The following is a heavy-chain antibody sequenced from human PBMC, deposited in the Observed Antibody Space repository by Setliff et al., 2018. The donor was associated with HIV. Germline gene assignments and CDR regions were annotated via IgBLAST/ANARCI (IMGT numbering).Heavy chain of an antibody. J-gene: IGHJ4*02. CDR3: AREGDGIDF. D-gene: IGHD2-21*02. CDR1: GLPLYNYW. CDR2: IYHSGST. V-gene: IGHV4-4*02. Sequence: PGGSLRLSCVASGLPLYNYWMTWLRRAPGRGLEWIGEIYHSGSTNYNPSLKSRVTISVEASKNQISLKLTAVTAADSAVYYCAREGDGIDFWGQGTLVTVSS.